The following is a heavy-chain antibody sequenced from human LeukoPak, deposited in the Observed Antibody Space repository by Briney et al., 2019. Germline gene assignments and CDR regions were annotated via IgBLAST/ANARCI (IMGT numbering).Heavy chain of an antibody. CDR3: ARIYCSSTSCYDY. D-gene: IGHD2-2*01. V-gene: IGHV4-59*01. CDR2: IYYSGST. Sequence: SETLFLTCTVSGGSISSYYWSWIRQPPGKGLEWIGYIYYSGSTNYNPSLKSRVTISVDTSKNQFSLKLSSVTAADTAVYYCARIYCSSTSCYDYWGQGTLVTVSS. CDR1: GGSISSYY. J-gene: IGHJ4*02.